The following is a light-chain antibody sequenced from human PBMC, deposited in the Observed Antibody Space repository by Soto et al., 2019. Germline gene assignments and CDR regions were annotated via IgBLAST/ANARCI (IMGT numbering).Light chain of an antibody. J-gene: IGKJ1*01. CDR1: QSVSSDY. CDR3: QQCGSSPWT. CDR2: AAS. Sequence: EIVLTQSPGTLSLSPGERATLSCRASQSVSSDYLAWYQQKPGQAPRLVIYAASSRATGIPDRFSGGGSGTDLTLTISRLEPEDFAVYYCQQCGSSPWTFGLWTKVEIK. V-gene: IGKV3-20*01.